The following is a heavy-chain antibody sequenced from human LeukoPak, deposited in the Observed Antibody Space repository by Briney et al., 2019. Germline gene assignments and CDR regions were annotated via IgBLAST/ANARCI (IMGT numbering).Heavy chain of an antibody. V-gene: IGHV3-64*01. J-gene: IGHJ4*02. Sequence: GGSLRLSCAASGFTFSSYAMHWVRQAPGKGLEYVSAISSNGGSTYYANSVKGRFTISRDNSKNTPYLQMGSLRAEDMAVYYCARVMNYYDSSGYSLDYWGQGTLVTVSS. CDR2: ISSNGGST. D-gene: IGHD3-22*01. CDR1: GFTFSSYA. CDR3: ARVMNYYDSSGYSLDY.